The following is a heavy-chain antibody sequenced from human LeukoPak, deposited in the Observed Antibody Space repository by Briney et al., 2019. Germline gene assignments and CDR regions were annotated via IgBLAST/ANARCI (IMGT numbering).Heavy chain of an antibody. Sequence: SETLSLTCAVYGGSFSDSYWSWIRQPPAKGLEWIGEINHSGSTNYNPFLKSRVTILEDTSKNQFSLRLSSVTAADTAVYYCARAQDFSDSSGPNYLDFWGQGILVTVSS. V-gene: IGHV4-34*01. D-gene: IGHD3-22*01. J-gene: IGHJ4*02. CDR2: INHSGST. CDR3: ARAQDFSDSSGPNYLDF. CDR1: GGSFSDSY.